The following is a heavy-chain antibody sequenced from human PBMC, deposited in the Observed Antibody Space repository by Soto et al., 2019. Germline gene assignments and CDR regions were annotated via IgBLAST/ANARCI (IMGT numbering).Heavy chain of an antibody. V-gene: IGHV1-69*13. Sequence: ASVKVSCKASGGTFSSYAISWVRQAPGQGLEWMGGIIPIFGTANYAQKFQGRVTITADESTSTAYMELSSLRSEDTAVYYCGYSGCGRPFDYWGQGTLVTVSS. D-gene: IGHD5-12*01. CDR2: IIPIFGTA. CDR1: GGTFSSYA. CDR3: GYSGCGRPFDY. J-gene: IGHJ4*02.